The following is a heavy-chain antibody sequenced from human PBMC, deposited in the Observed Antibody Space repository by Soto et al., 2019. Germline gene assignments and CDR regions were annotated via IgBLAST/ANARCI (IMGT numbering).Heavy chain of an antibody. V-gene: IGHV3-33*01. CDR2: IWYDGSNK. CDR3: ASQPTIAADYYGMDV. Sequence: QVQLVESGGGVVQPGRSLRLSCAASGFTFSSYGMHWVRQAPGKGLEWVAVIWYDGSNKYYADSVKGRFTISRDNSKNTLYLQMNSLIAEDTAVYYCASQPTIAADYYGMDVWGQGTTVTVSS. J-gene: IGHJ6*02. D-gene: IGHD6-25*01. CDR1: GFTFSSYG.